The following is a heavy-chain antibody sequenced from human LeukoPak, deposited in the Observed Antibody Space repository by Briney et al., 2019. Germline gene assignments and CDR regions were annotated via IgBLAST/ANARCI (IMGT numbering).Heavy chain of an antibody. CDR3: AGHHPRNTVDF. D-gene: IGHD2/OR15-2a*01. CDR2: ISDIGNT. CDR1: GGSISSYY. J-gene: IGHJ4*02. V-gene: IGHV4-59*08. Sequence: ASETLSLTCTVSGGSISSYYWSWIRQPPGKGLEWIAYISDIGNTNYNPSLKGRVTISLDTSKNQSSLKLSSVTAADTAVYYCAGHHPRNTVDFWGQGTLVTVSS.